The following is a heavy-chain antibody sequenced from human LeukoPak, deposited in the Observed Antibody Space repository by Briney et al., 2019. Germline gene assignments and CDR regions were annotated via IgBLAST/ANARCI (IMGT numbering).Heavy chain of an antibody. J-gene: IGHJ5*02. CDR1: GYTFTSYG. CDR3: AREPLVVPAAIPDDWFDP. D-gene: IGHD2-2*01. Sequence: GASVKVSCKASGYTFTSYGISWVRQAPGQGLEWMGWISAYNGNTNYAQKLQGRVTMTTDTSTSTAYMELRSLRSDDTAVYYCAREPLVVPAAIPDDWFDPWGQGTLVTVSS. V-gene: IGHV1-18*01. CDR2: ISAYNGNT.